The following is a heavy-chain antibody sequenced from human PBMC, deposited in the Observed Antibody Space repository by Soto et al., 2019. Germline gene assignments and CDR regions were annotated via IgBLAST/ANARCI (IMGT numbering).Heavy chain of an antibody. CDR3: VSVDRDRGYFDY. Sequence: QVQLVQSGAEVKKPWSSVKVSCKASGGTFSSYAISWVRQAPGQALEWMGGIIPIFGTANYAQKFQGRVTITADESTSTAYMELSSLRSEDTAVYYCVSVDRDRGYFDYWGQGTLVTVSS. D-gene: IGHD5-12*01. CDR2: IIPIFGTA. J-gene: IGHJ4*02. CDR1: GGTFSSYA. V-gene: IGHV1-69*01.